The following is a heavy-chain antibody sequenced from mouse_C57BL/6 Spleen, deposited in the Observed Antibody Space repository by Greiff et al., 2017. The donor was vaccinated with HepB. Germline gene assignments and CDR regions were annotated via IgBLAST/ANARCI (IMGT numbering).Heavy chain of an antibody. CDR1: GFTFSSYA. J-gene: IGHJ4*01. Sequence: EVKLMESGGGLVKPGGSLKLSCAASGFTFSSYAMSWVRQTPEKRLEWVATISDGGSYTYYPDNVKGRFTISRDNAKNNLYLQMSHLKSEDTAMYYCARDCYWGQGTSVTVSS. CDR3: ARDCY. CDR2: ISDGGSYT. V-gene: IGHV5-4*01.